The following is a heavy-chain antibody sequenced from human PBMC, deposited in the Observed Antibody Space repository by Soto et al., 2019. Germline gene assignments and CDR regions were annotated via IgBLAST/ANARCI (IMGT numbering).Heavy chain of an antibody. V-gene: IGHV3-30-3*01. CDR3: ARDAAAARPQDAFDI. J-gene: IGHJ3*02. D-gene: IGHD6-6*01. CDR1: GFTFSSYA. CDR2: ISYDGSNK. Sequence: GGSLRLSCAASGFTFSSYAMHWVRQAPGKGLEWVAVISYDGSNKYYADSVKGRFTISRDNSKNTLYLQMNSLRAEDTAVYYCARDAAAARPQDAFDIWGQGTMVTISS.